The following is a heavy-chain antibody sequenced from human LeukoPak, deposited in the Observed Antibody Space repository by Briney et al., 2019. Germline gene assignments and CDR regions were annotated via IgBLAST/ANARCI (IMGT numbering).Heavy chain of an antibody. CDR2: IWYDGSNK. V-gene: IGHV3-33*01. Sequence: GGSLRLSCAASGFTFSNYGMHWVRQAPGKGLERVAVIWYDGSNKYYADSVKGRFTISRDNSKNTPYLQMNSLRAEDTAVYYCATAPYCSGGSCYSGDLYFDYWGQGALVTVSS. CDR3: ATAPYCSGGSCYSGDLYFDY. D-gene: IGHD2-15*01. J-gene: IGHJ4*02. CDR1: GFTFSNYG.